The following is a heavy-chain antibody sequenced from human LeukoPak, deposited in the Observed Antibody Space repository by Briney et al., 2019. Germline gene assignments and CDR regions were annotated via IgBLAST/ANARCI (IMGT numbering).Heavy chain of an antibody. CDR2: IIPIFGTA. D-gene: IGHD4-17*01. CDR1: GGTFSSYA. Sequence: SVKVSCKASGGTFSSYAISWVRQAPGQGLEWMGGIIPIFGTANYAQKFQGRVTITADESTSTAYMELSSLRSEDTAVYYCARDGGPPSDYPYYYYGMDVWGQGTTVTVSS. V-gene: IGHV1-69*13. CDR3: ARDGGPPSDYPYYYYGMDV. J-gene: IGHJ6*02.